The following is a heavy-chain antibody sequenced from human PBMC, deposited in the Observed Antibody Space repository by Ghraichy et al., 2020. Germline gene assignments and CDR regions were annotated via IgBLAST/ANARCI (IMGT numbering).Heavy chain of an antibody. CDR3: ATPSITMVRGVIIAGMDV. V-gene: IGHV4-39*01. D-gene: IGHD3-10*01. Sequence: SETLSLTCTVSGGSISSSSYYWGWIRQPPGKGLEWIGSIYYSGSTYYNPSLKSRVTISVDTSKNQFSLKLSSVTAADTAVYYCATPSITMVRGVIIAGMDVWGQGTTVTVSS. CDR1: GGSISSSSYY. J-gene: IGHJ6*02. CDR2: IYYSGST.